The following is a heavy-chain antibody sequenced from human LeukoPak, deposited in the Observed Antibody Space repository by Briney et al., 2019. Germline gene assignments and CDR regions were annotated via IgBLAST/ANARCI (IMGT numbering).Heavy chain of an antibody. V-gene: IGHV4-39*01. CDR3: ARQGCSSTSCYIFWFDP. D-gene: IGHD2-2*02. CDR2: IYYSGST. CDR1: GGSISSSSYY. J-gene: IGHJ5*02. Sequence: SETLSLTCTVSGGSISSSSYYWGWIRQPPGKGLEWIGCIYYSGSTDYNPSLTSRVTISVDTSKNQFSLKLRSVTAADTAVYYCARQGCSSTSCYIFWFDPWGQGTLVTVSS.